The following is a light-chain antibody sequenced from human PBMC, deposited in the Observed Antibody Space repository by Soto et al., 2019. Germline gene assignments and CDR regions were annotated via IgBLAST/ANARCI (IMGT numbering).Light chain of an antibody. J-gene: IGKJ4*01. V-gene: IGKV3-20*01. Sequence: EIVLTQSPGTLSLSPGERATLSCRASQSVSNNYLAWYQQKPGQAPRLLIYGASNRATGIPDRFSGSGSGTDFTLTISRLEPEDFAVYYCQQYGSSPLTFGGGTKGDIK. CDR2: GAS. CDR1: QSVSNNY. CDR3: QQYGSSPLT.